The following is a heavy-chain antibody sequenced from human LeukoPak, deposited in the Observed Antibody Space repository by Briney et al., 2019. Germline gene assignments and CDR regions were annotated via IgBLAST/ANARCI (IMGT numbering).Heavy chain of an antibody. Sequence: PGGSLRLSCAASGFTFSSYAMSWVRQAPGKGLEWVSAISGSGGSTYYADSVKGRFTISRDNSKNTLYLQMNSLRAEDTAVYYCAKGPAGITMIAHLDYWGQGTLVTVSS. J-gene: IGHJ4*02. CDR1: GFTFSSYA. V-gene: IGHV3-23*01. CDR2: ISGSGGST. D-gene: IGHD3-22*01. CDR3: AKGPAGITMIAHLDY.